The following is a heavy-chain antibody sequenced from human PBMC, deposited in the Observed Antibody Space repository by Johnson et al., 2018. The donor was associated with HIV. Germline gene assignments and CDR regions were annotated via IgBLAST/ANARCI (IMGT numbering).Heavy chain of an antibody. Sequence: EVQLVESGGGLVQPGGSLKLSCAASAFTFSSYEMNWVRQAPGKGLEWVSYISSRATTIYYADSVKGRFTISRDNAKNSLYLQMNSLKTEDTAVYYCTTDNWNDPERLIWGQGTMVTVSS. D-gene: IGHD1-20*01. CDR3: TTDNWNDPERLI. CDR2: ISSRATTI. V-gene: IGHV3-48*03. CDR1: AFTFSSYE. J-gene: IGHJ3*02.